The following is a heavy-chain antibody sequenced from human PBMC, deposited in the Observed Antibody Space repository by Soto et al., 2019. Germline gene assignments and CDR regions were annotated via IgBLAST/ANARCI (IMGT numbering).Heavy chain of an antibody. D-gene: IGHD4-17*01. CDR2: ILYDGSKK. CDR3: AKDRGALRWSEEHYYFDY. CDR1: GFTFSSYG. V-gene: IGHV3-30*18. Sequence: QEHLVQSGGGVVQPGGSLRLSCAASGFTFSSYGMHWVRQAPGKGLEWVAVILYDGSKKYYADSMKGRFPISRNNSKNTLYLQMNSLRAEDTALYYCAKDRGALRWSEEHYYFDYWGQGTLVTVSS. J-gene: IGHJ4*02.